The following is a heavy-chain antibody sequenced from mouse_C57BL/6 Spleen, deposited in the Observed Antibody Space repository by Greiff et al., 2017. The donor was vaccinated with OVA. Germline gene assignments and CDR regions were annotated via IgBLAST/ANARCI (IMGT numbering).Heavy chain of an antibody. Sequence: VQLQQSGAELVRPGASVKLSCTASGFNIKDYYMHWVKQRPEQGLEWIGTIDPEDGDTEYAPKFQGKATMTADTSSNTAYLQLSSLTSEDTAVYYCTHYYCGSSYWFAYWGQGTLVTVSA. J-gene: IGHJ3*01. D-gene: IGHD1-1*01. CDR1: GFNIKDYY. V-gene: IGHV14-1*01. CDR2: IDPEDGDT. CDR3: THYYCGSSYWFAY.